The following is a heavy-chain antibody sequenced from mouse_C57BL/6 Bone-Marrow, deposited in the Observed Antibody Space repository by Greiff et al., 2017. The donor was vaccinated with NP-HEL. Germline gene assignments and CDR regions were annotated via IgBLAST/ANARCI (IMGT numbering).Heavy chain of an antibody. CDR1: GFTFGDYY. Sequence: EVKLVESGGGLVQPGGSLKLSCAASGFTFGDYYMYWVRQTPEKRLEWVAYISNGGGSTYYPDTVKGRFTISGDNAKNTLYLQSSRLKSEDTAMYYCARPIIDYYAMDYWGQGTSVTVSA. V-gene: IGHV5-12*01. CDR2: ISNGGGST. D-gene: IGHD1-2*01. J-gene: IGHJ4*01. CDR3: ARPIIDYYAMDY.